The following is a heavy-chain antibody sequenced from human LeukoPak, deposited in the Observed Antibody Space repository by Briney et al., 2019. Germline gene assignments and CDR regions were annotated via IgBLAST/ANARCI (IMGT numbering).Heavy chain of an antibody. CDR2: ISSSGSTI. D-gene: IGHD3-10*02. CDR1: GFTFSSYE. J-gene: IGHJ3*01. V-gene: IGHV3-48*03. Sequence: PGGSLRLSCAASGFTFSSYEMNWVRQAPGKGLEWASYISSSGSTIYYADSVKGRFTISRDNAKNSLYLQMNSLRAEDTAVYYCAELGITMIGGVWGQGTMVTVSS. CDR3: AELGITMIGGV.